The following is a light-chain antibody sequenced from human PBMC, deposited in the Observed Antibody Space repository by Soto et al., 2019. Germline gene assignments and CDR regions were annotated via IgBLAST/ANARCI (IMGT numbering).Light chain of an antibody. CDR3: QQGNSFPFT. CDR2: AAS. Sequence: DIQMTQSPSSVSASVGDRVTITCRASQDISSWLAWYQQKPGKAPDLLIYAASSLQSEVPSRFSGSVSGTRFTLTIICLQPEDFATYECQQGNSFPFTCGPGTKVD. CDR1: QDISSW. V-gene: IGKV1-12*01. J-gene: IGKJ3*01.